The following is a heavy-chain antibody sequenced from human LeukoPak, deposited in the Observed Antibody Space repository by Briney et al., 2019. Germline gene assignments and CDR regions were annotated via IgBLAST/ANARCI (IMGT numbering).Heavy chain of an antibody. D-gene: IGHD2-2*01. Sequence: GGSLRLSCAVSGFTFSSYAMSWVRQAPGKGLEWVSAISGSGGSTYYADSVKGRFTISRDNSNNTLYLQMNSLRAEDTAVYYCAKRQHAEPGGFHYWGQGTLVTVSS. J-gene: IGHJ4*02. V-gene: IGHV3-23*01. CDR3: AKRQHAEPGGFHY. CDR2: ISGSGGST. CDR1: GFTFSSYA.